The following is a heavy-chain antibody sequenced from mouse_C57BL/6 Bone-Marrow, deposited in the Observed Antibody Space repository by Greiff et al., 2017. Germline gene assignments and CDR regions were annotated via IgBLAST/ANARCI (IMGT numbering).Heavy chain of an antibody. Sequence: EVKVVESGGDLVKPGGSLKLSCAASGFTFSSYGMSWVRQTPDKRLEWVAIISSGGSYTYYPDSVKGRFTISRDNAKNTLYLQMSSLKSEDTAMYSCARLERGYDMDFWGQGTSVTVSA. CDR1: GFTFSSYG. J-gene: IGHJ4*01. V-gene: IGHV5-6*01. CDR3: ARLERGYDMDF. CDR2: ISSGGSYT.